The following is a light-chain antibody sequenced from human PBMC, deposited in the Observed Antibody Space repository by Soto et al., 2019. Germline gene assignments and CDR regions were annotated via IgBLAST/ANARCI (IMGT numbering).Light chain of an antibody. CDR2: ADS. V-gene: IGLV3-21*02. CDR3: HVWDISGDQVV. Sequence: SYELTQPPSVSVAPGQTATFTCGADNIGSKSVHWYQKKPGQAPLLVVFADSDRPPGIPARFSAFNSGNTAILTISMVEVGDDADYYCHVWDISGDQVVFGGGTKLTVL. J-gene: IGLJ2*01. CDR1: NIGSKS.